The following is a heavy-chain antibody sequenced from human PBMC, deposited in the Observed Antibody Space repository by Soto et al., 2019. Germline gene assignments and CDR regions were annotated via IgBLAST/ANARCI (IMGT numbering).Heavy chain of an antibody. J-gene: IGHJ4*02. CDR2: ISFDGRNK. D-gene: IGHD6-19*01. Sequence: GGSLRLSCADSAFSFSDSAMHWVRQAPGKGLEWVAIISFDGRNKYYADSVKGRFTISRDNSKNTLYLQMNSLRDEDTAIYYCARDQSSSVWFLDYWGQGTRVTVSS. CDR1: AFSFSDSA. V-gene: IGHV3-30-3*01. CDR3: ARDQSSSVWFLDY.